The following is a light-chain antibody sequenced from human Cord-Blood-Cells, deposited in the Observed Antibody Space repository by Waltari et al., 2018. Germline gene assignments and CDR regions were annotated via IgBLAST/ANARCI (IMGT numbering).Light chain of an antibody. V-gene: IGKV3-20*01. CDR2: GAS. CDR3: QQYGSSPWT. J-gene: IGKJ1*01. CDR1: QSVSSSY. Sequence: EIVLTQSPGTLSLSPGERANLSCRASQSVSSSYLAWYQQKPGQAPRLLSYGASSRATGIPDRFSGSGSGTDFTLTISRLEPEDFAVYYCQQYGSSPWTFGQGTKVEIK.